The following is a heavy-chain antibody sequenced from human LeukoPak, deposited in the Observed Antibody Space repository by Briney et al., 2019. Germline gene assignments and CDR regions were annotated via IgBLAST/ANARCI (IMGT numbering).Heavy chain of an antibody. V-gene: IGHV3-30*02. CDR1: RFTFSSYG. CDR3: ARALYDYGDYEALDY. J-gene: IGHJ4*02. D-gene: IGHD4-17*01. Sequence: GGSLRLSCAASRFTFSSYGMHWVRQAPGKGLEWVAYIQYDGSNEQYADSVKGRFTISRDNAKNSLYLQMNSLRAEDTAVYYCARALYDYGDYEALDYWGQGTLVTVSS. CDR2: IQYDGSNE.